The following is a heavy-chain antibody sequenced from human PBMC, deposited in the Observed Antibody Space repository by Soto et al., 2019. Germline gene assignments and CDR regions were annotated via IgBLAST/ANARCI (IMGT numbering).Heavy chain of an antibody. Sequence: EVRLVESGGGLVQPGGSLRLSCVGSGFTFSNFWMSWVRQAPGKGLEWVANIKGDGSEKRYADSVKGRLTISRDNAKNSVSLQMNSLRVEDTALYYCGRDEVRNGVGVWGPGTTVIVS. CDR2: IKGDGSEK. CDR3: GRDEVRNGVGV. J-gene: IGHJ6*02. CDR1: GFTFSNFW. V-gene: IGHV3-7*01.